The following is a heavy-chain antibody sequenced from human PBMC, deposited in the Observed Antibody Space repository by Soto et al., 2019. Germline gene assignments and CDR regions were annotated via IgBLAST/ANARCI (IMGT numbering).Heavy chain of an antibody. D-gene: IGHD1-1*01. V-gene: IGHV3-23*01. CDR1: GFSFSDYS. CDR3: VRWNGYGDL. Sequence: EVQVFESGGGLVQPGGSLRLSCAASGFSFSDYSIAWVRQTPEKGLEWVSGMSIGGEKTFYIDSVKGRFIVSRDSSRDTVYFQMNRLRVEDTAVYYCVRWNGYGDLWGQGTLVTVSS. J-gene: IGHJ4*02. CDR2: MSIGGEKT.